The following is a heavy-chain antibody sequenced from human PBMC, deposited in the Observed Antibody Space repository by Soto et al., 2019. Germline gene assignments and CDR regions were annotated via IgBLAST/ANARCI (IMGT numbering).Heavy chain of an antibody. J-gene: IGHJ5*02. V-gene: IGHV4-31*03. CDR2: IYSSRTT. D-gene: IGHD2-2*01. Sequence: SETLSLNCTVSGGSISSGGYYWSWIRQHPGKGLEWIGYIYSSRTTYYNPSINSRVTISVDTSKNQFSLKLSSVSAADTALYYCARCSLVVVPAPGFDPWGRGTLVTVSS. CDR1: GGSISSGGYY. CDR3: ARCSLVVVPAPGFDP.